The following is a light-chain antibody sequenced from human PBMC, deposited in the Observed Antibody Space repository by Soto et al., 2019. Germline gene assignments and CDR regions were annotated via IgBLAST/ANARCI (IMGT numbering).Light chain of an antibody. CDR3: SSYAGSNTYVV. Sequence: QSALTQPPSASGSPGQSVTISCTGTSSDVGGYNFVSWYQQHPGKAPKLLIFEVSKRPSGVTDRFSGSKSGNTASLTVSGLQADDEADYYCSSYAGSNTYVVFGGGTKVTVL. CDR1: SSDVGGYNF. CDR2: EVS. J-gene: IGLJ2*01. V-gene: IGLV2-8*01.